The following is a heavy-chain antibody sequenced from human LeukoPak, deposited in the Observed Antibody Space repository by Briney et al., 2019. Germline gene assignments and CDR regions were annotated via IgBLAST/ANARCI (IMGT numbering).Heavy chain of an antibody. J-gene: IGHJ4*02. CDR3: ARGSVEGYSYGYLGIDY. Sequence: SVKVSCKASGGTFRSYAISWVRQAPGQGLEWMGGVIPIFGTANYAQKFQGRVTITADESTSTAYMELSSLRSEDTAVYYCARGSVEGYSYGYLGIDYWGQGTLVTVSS. CDR1: GGTFRSYA. CDR2: VIPIFGTA. D-gene: IGHD5-18*01. V-gene: IGHV1-69*13.